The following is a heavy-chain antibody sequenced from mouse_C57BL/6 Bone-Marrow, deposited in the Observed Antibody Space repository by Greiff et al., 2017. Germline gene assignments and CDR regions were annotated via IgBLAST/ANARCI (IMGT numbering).Heavy chain of an antibody. Sequence: QVHVKQPGAELVMPGASVKLSCKASGYTFTSYWMHWVKQRPGQGLEWIGEIDPSDSYTNYNQKFKGKSTLTVDKSSSTAYMQLSSLTSEDSEVYYCARYYGSSWDYAMDYWGQGTSVTVSS. V-gene: IGHV1-69*01. CDR2: IDPSDSYT. J-gene: IGHJ4*01. CDR1: GYTFTSYW. CDR3: ARYYGSSWDYAMDY. D-gene: IGHD1-1*01.